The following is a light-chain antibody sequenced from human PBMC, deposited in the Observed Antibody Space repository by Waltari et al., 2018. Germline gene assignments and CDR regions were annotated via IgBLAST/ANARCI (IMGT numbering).Light chain of an antibody. CDR3: QQRSNWPYT. CDR2: DAS. J-gene: IGKJ2*01. Sequence: EIVLTQYPATLSLSPGERATLSCRASQTVRSYLAWYQQRPGQTPRLLIFDASSRATGISAKFSGSGSGTDFTLTVSNLEPEDFAVYYCQQRSNWPYTFGQGTRVEIK. CDR1: QTVRSY. V-gene: IGKV3-11*01.